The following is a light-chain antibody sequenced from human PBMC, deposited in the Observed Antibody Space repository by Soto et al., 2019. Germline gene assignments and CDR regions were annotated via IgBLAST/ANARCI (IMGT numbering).Light chain of an antibody. V-gene: IGLV2-14*01. J-gene: IGLJ1*01. Sequence: QSVLTQPASVSGSPGQSITISCTGTSSDVGDYNYVSWYQHHLGKAPKLMIYEVRNRPSGVSNRFSGSKSGNTASLTISGLQAEDEADYYCTSYTVSSTLYVFGTGTKVTVL. CDR2: EVR. CDR1: SSDVGDYNY. CDR3: TSYTVSSTLYV.